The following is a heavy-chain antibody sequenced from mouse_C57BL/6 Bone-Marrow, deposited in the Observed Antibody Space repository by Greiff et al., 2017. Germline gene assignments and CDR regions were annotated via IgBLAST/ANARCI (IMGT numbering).Heavy chain of an antibody. Sequence: QVQLQQPGAELVKPGASVKLSCKASGYTFTSYWMHWVKQRPGQGLEWIGMIHPYSGSTNYNEKFKSKATLTVDKSSSTAYMQLSSLTSEDSAVYYCARKSDYYYGSSVDDWGQGTTLTVSS. J-gene: IGHJ2*01. CDR2: IHPYSGST. V-gene: IGHV1-64*01. D-gene: IGHD1-1*01. CDR1: GYTFTSYW. CDR3: ARKSDYYYGSSVDD.